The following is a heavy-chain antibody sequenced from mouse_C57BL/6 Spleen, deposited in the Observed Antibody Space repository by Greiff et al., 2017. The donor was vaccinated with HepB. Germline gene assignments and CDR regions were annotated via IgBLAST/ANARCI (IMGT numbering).Heavy chain of an antibody. V-gene: IGHV1-54*01. Sequence: VKLQESGAELVRPGTSVKVSCKASGYAFTNYLIEWVKQRPGQGLEWIGVINPGSGGTNYNEKFKGKATLTADKSSSTAYMQLSSLTSEDSAVYFCARGDYDYHWYFDVWGTGTTVTVSS. CDR2: INPGSGGT. J-gene: IGHJ1*03. CDR1: GYAFTNYL. D-gene: IGHD2-4*01. CDR3: ARGDYDYHWYFDV.